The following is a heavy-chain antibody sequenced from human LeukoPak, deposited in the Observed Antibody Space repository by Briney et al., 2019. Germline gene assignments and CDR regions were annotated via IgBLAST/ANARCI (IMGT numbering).Heavy chain of an antibody. J-gene: IGHJ4*02. V-gene: IGHV1-18*01. D-gene: IGHD3-22*01. CDR2: VNPNNGNT. Sequence: ASVKVSCKASGYTFTTYTITWVRHAPGEGLEWMGWVNPNNGNTDYAQKLQGRVTMTTDTSTSTAYMELRSLRSDDTAVYYCARVGYYDSSGYPDYWGQGTLVTVSS. CDR3: ARVGYYDSSGYPDY. CDR1: GYTFTTYT.